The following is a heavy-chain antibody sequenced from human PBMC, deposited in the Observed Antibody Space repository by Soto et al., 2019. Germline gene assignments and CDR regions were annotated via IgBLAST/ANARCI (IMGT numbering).Heavy chain of an antibody. CDR3: ARALFHSIGGPL. CDR2: IYYSGNT. CDR1: GVSIGSYY. D-gene: IGHD3-22*01. V-gene: IGHV4-59*01. J-gene: IGHJ4*02. Sequence: SETLSLTCTVSGVSIGSYYWSWVRQPPGKGLEWIGYIYYSGNTNYNPSLKSRVTISIDTSKNQFSLNLRSVTAADTAVYYCARALFHSIGGPLWGQGTLVTVSS.